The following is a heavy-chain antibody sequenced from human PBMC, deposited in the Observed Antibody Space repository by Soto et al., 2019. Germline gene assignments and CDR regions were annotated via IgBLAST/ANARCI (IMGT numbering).Heavy chain of an antibody. D-gene: IGHD3-10*01. J-gene: IGHJ4*02. CDR2: MNANSGDT. CDR3: ARGELLWFGELLR. CDR1: GYTFTSYE. Sequence: QVQLVQSGAEVKKPGASVKVSCKASGYTFTSYEINWVRQATGQGLEWMGWMNANSGDTGYAQKFQGRVTMTRNTSISTAYMELSSLRSEDTAVYYCARGELLWFGELLRWGEGTPVTVSS. V-gene: IGHV1-8*01.